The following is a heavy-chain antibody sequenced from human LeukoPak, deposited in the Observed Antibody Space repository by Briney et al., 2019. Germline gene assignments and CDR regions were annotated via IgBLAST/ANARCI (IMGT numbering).Heavy chain of an antibody. J-gene: IGHJ4*02. D-gene: IGHD6-13*01. CDR2: INPSGGST. CDR3: ARGEYELVGDY. CDR1: GYTFTSYY. V-gene: IGHV1-46*01. Sequence: ASVKVSCKASGYTFTSYYMHWVRQAPGQGLEWMGIINPSGGSTRYAQKFQGRVTMTTDTSTNTAYMELRGLRSDDTAVYYCARGEYELVGDYWGQGTLITVSS.